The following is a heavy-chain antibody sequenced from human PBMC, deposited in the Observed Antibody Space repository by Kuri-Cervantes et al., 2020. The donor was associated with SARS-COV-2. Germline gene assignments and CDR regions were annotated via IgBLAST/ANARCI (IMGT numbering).Heavy chain of an antibody. D-gene: IGHD3-3*01. CDR1: GFTFSGYD. CDR2: IHKSGGTK. CDR3: AREKYYDFWSGYYGGAYGMDV. J-gene: IGHJ6*02. Sequence: GGSLRLSCAASGFTFSGYDMSWVRQAPGKGLEWVSGIHKSGGTKYYADSVKGRFTISRDNAKNTLYLQMNSLRAEDTAVYYCAREKYYDFWSGYYGGAYGMDVWGQGTTVTVSS. V-gene: IGHV3-48*03.